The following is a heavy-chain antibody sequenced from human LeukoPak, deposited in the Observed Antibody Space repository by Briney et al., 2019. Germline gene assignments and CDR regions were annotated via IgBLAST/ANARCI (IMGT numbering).Heavy chain of an antibody. CDR1: GGSFSGYY. J-gene: IGHJ2*01. Sequence: SETLSLTCAVYGGSFSGYYWSWIRQPPGKGLEWIGEINHSGSTNYNPSLKSRVTISVDTSKNQFSLKLSSVTAADTAVYYCARVLLRSRYFDPWGRGTLVTVSS. V-gene: IGHV4-34*01. CDR2: INHSGST. CDR3: ARVLLRSRYFDP. D-gene: IGHD2-15*01.